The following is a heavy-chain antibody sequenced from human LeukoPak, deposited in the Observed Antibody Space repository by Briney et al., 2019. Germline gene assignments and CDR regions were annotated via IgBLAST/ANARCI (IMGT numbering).Heavy chain of an antibody. Sequence: SVKVSCKASGGTFSSYAISWVRQAPGQGLEWMGGIIPIFGTANYAQKFQGRVTITTDESTSTAYMELSSLRSEDTAVYYCARDYDILTGSPGDFDYWGQGTLVTVSS. J-gene: IGHJ4*02. CDR2: IIPIFGTA. D-gene: IGHD3-9*01. CDR1: GGTFSSYA. CDR3: ARDYDILTGSPGDFDY. V-gene: IGHV1-69*05.